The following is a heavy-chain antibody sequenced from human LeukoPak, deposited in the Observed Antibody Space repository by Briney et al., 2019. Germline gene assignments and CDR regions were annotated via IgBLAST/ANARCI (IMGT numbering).Heavy chain of an antibody. V-gene: IGHV3-23*01. D-gene: IGHD2-8*01. CDR3: AQWHTVDY. Sequence: PGGSLRHSCAASGFTFSSAPMSWVRQAPGKGLEWVSVIGGSGGNTNYADSVRGRFTISGDNSKNTLYLQVNSLRAEDTAVYYCAQWHTVDYWGQGTLVTVSS. J-gene: IGHJ4*02. CDR2: IGGSGGNT. CDR1: GFTFSSAP.